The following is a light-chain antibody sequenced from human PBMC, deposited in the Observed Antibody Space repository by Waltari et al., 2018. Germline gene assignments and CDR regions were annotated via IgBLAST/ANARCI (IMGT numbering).Light chain of an antibody. J-gene: IGKJ4*01. Sequence: EIVLTQSPATLSLSPGERATLSCRASQSVSSYLAWYQQKPGQASRLLNYDASNRATGIPARFSGSGSGTDFTLTISSLEPEDFAVYYCQQRSNWPPLTFGGGTKVEIK. V-gene: IGKV3-11*01. CDR3: QQRSNWPPLT. CDR2: DAS. CDR1: QSVSSY.